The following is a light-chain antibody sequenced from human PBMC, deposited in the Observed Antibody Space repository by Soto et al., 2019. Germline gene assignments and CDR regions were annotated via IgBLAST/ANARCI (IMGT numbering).Light chain of an antibody. CDR1: QSVSSSS. CDR3: QQYSSSPPKYT. V-gene: IGKV3-20*01. Sequence: EIVLTQSPGTLSLSPGERATLSCRASQSVSSSSLAWYQQKPGQAPRLFIYGASSRATGIPDRFSGSGSGTDFTLTISRLEPEDFAVYYCQQYSSSPPKYTFGQGTKLEIK. CDR2: GAS. J-gene: IGKJ2*01.